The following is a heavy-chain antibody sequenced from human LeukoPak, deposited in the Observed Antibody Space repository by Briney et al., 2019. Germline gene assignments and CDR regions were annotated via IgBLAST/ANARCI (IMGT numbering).Heavy chain of an antibody. CDR3: AREARYYDSSAY. Sequence: GGSLRLSCAASGFTVSSNYMSWVRQAPGKGLEWVSVIYSGGSTYYADSVKGRFTISGDNSKNTLYLQMNSLRAEDTAVYYCAREARYYDSSAYWGQGTLVTVSS. V-gene: IGHV3-53*01. J-gene: IGHJ4*02. CDR1: GFTVSSNY. D-gene: IGHD3-22*01. CDR2: IYSGGST.